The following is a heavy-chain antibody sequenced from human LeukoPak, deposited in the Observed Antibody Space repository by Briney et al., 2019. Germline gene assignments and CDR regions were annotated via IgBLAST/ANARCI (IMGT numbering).Heavy chain of an antibody. D-gene: IGHD6-13*01. CDR1: GFTFSSYS. V-gene: IGHV3-48*01. CDR2: ISSSSSSTI. J-gene: IGHJ4*02. Sequence: GGSLRLSCAASGFTFSSYSMNWVRQAPGKGLEWVSYISSSSSSTIYYADSVKGRFTISRDTAKNSLYLQMNSLRAEDTAVYFCAREMTGYSSSAIDYWGQGTLVTVSS. CDR3: AREMTGYSSSAIDY.